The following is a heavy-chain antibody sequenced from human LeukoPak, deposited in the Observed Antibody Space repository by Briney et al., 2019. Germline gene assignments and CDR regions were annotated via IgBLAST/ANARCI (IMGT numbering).Heavy chain of an antibody. CDR3: AKERNYDILTPTGDY. V-gene: IGHV3-23*01. Sequence: HPGGSLRLSCAASGFTFSSFAMSWVRQAPGKGLEWVSAISDSGGTTYYADSVKGRFTISRDNSKNTLYLQMNSLRAEDTAVYYCAKERNYDILTPTGDYWGQGTLVTVSS. J-gene: IGHJ4*02. CDR2: ISDSGGTT. CDR1: GFTFSSFA. D-gene: IGHD3-9*01.